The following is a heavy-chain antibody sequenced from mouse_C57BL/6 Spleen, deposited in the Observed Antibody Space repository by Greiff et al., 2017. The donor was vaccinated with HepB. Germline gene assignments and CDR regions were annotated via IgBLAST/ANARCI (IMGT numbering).Heavy chain of an antibody. CDR2: IDPSDSET. J-gene: IGHJ4*01. V-gene: IGHV1-52*01. Sequence: QVQLQQSGAELVRPGSSVKLSCKASGYTFTSYWMHWVKQRPIQGLEWIGNIDPSDSETHYNQKFKDKATLTVDKSSSTAYMQLSSLTSEDSAVYYCARGNSFYAMDYWGQGTSVTVSS. CDR3: ARGNSFYAMDY. CDR1: GYTFTSYW.